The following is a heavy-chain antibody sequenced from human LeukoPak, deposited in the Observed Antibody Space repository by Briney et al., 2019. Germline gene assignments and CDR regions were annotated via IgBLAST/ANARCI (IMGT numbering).Heavy chain of an antibody. CDR2: INHSGNT. D-gene: IGHD2-2*01. CDR1: GFSFSGYY. V-gene: IGHV4-34*01. J-gene: IGHJ6*03. CDR3: ARARNLSRNCSSTSCYLYYYYYMDV. Sequence: AETLSLTCAVYGFSFSGYYWSWIRQPPGKGLEWVGEINHSGNTNYHPFLKRRIPILLDTSKNQFSLKLSSLTAADTAVYYCARARNLSRNCSSTSCYLYYYYYMDVWGKGTTVSVCS.